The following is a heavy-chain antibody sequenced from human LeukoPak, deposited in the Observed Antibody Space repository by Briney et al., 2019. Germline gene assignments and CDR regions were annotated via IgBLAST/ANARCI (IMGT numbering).Heavy chain of an antibody. CDR2: IKPDGSAQ. Sequence: GGSLRLSCATSGFTFSSNWMSWVRHVPGRGLDWVANIKPDGSAQYYAASVKGRFTVSRDHAKNSLYLRMNSLRVEDTAVYYCARANNSSWHNWGQGTLVTVSA. J-gene: IGHJ4*02. CDR1: GFTFSSNW. V-gene: IGHV3-7*01. D-gene: IGHD6-13*01. CDR3: ARANNSSWHN.